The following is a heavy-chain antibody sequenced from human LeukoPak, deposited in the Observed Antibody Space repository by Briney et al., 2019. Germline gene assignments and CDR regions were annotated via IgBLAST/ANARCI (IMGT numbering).Heavy chain of an antibody. CDR3: ARRYDFWSGYFHEVNYFDY. D-gene: IGHD3-3*01. Sequence: ASVKVSCKASGYTFTSYGISWVRQAPGQGLEWMGWMNPNSGNTGYAQKFQGRVTMTRNTSISTAYMELSSLRSEDTAVYYCARRYDFWSGYFHEVNYFDYWGQGTLVTVSS. V-gene: IGHV1-8*02. CDR2: MNPNSGNT. CDR1: GYTFTSYG. J-gene: IGHJ4*02.